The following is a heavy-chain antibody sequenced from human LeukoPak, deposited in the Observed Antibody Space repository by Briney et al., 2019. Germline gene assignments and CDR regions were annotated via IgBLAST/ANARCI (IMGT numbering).Heavy chain of an antibody. CDR2: VSGSGANT. CDR1: GVNFCTYD. Sequence: PGGSLRLSCAASGVNFCTYDMSWVRQAPGKGLEWVSSVSGSGANTYYADSVKGRFTISRDNSKNTLYLQMNSLRAEDTAVYYCAREGFMIVVVSYMDVWGKGTTVTVSS. CDR3: AREGFMIVVVSYMDV. J-gene: IGHJ6*03. D-gene: IGHD3-22*01. V-gene: IGHV3-23*01.